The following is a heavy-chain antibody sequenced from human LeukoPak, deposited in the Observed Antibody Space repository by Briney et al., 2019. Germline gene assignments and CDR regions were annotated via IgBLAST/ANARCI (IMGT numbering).Heavy chain of an antibody. D-gene: IGHD6-13*01. J-gene: IGHJ4*02. V-gene: IGHV4-39*01. Sequence: PSETLSLTCTVSGGSISSSSYYWGWIRQPPGKGLEWIGSIYYSGSTYYNPSLKSRVTISVDTSKNQFSLKLSSVTAADTAVHYCARHGSSWYPPDYWGQGTLVTVSS. CDR1: GGSISSSSYY. CDR3: ARHGSSWYPPDY. CDR2: IYYSGST.